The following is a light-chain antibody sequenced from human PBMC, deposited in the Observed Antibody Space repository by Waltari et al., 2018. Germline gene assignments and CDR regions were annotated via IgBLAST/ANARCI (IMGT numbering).Light chain of an antibody. V-gene: IGLV1-44*01. Sequence: QSVLTQPPSVSGTPGQRVPISCSGSASTIGNNLVNWYQQFPGKAPKLHIDRIDQRPAGAPDRFSGSKSGTSASLAISGLQSEDEADYYCAAWDDSLNGRWVFGGGTKVTVL. CDR3: AAWDDSLNGRWV. CDR2: RID. J-gene: IGLJ3*02. CDR1: ASTIGNNL.